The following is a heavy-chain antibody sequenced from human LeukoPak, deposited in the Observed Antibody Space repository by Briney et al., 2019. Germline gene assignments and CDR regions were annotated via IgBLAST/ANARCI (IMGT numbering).Heavy chain of an antibody. D-gene: IGHD1-1*01. CDR3: ASGRRTDSTFDY. Sequence: SETLSLTCTVSGGSISSYIYYWGWIRQPPGKGLEWIGSMYHTGNTDYNPSLKSRVTISVDTSKNQFSLRLSPVTAADTAVYFCASGRRTDSTFDYWGQGTLVTVSS. CDR1: GGSISSYIYY. J-gene: IGHJ4*02. V-gene: IGHV4-39*01. CDR2: MYHTGNT.